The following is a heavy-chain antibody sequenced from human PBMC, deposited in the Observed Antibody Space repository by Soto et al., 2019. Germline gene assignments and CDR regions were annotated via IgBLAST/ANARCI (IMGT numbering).Heavy chain of an antibody. V-gene: IGHV2-5*02. CDR2: IYWDDDK. CDR3: AHYNTILTGYQPPDY. Sequence: QITLKESGPTLVKPTQSLTLTCTFSGFSLSTSGVGVGWIRQPPGKALEWLALIYWDDDKRYSPSLKSRLTITKDTSKNQVVLTMTNMDPVDTATYYCAHYNTILTGYQPPDYWGQGTLVTVSS. D-gene: IGHD3-9*01. J-gene: IGHJ4*02. CDR1: GFSLSTSGVG.